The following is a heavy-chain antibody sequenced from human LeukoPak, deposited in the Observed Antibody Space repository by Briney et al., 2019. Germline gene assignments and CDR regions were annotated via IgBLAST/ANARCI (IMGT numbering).Heavy chain of an antibody. J-gene: IGHJ5*02. Sequence: PSETLSLTCTVSGGSISRYFWSWIRQSPGKGLEWIGYIYYNGTTKYNPSLKSRVTISVDTSKNQFSLKLSSVTAVETAVYYCAKHTNKWFDPWGQGTLVTVSS. D-gene: IGHD1-1*01. CDR3: AKHTNKWFDP. V-gene: IGHV4-59*01. CDR2: IYYNGTT. CDR1: GGSISRYF.